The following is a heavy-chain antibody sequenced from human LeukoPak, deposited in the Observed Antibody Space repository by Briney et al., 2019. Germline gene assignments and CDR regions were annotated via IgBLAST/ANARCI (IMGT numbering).Heavy chain of an antibody. CDR2: IYCRKSN. V-gene: IGHV4-34*01. CDR1: GGSFSGYY. CDR3: ARVDSVWGSYPNAAFAI. D-gene: IGHD3-16*01. Sequence: SETLSLTCAVYGGSFSGYYWSGIRQPPGKGREGGGSIYCRKSNYFNPSLKSRVTISVDTSKNQSSLQLKSVTPEDTAVYHCARVDSVWGSYPNAAFAIWGKGTMVTVSS. J-gene: IGHJ3*02.